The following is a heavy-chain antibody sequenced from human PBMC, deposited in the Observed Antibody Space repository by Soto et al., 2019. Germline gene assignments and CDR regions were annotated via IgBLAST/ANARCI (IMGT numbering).Heavy chain of an antibody. CDR3: ARDHRYNWNDEGWFDP. D-gene: IGHD1-20*01. J-gene: IGHJ5*02. CDR2: LNPNSGNT. Sequence: QVQLVQSGAEVKKPGASVKVSCKASGYMFSTYDINWVRQAPGQGLEWMGWLNPNSGNTGYAQKFQGRVTMTRNTSINTAYMELSSLGSDDTAVYYCARDHRYNWNDEGWFDPWGQGPLVTVSS. CDR1: GYMFSTYD. V-gene: IGHV1-8*01.